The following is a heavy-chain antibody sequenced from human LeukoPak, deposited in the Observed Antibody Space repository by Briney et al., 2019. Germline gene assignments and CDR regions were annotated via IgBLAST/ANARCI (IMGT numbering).Heavy chain of an antibody. J-gene: IGHJ5*02. CDR2: IGSGGINM. V-gene: IGHV3-48*03. CDR3: ARVGLGVAGT. D-gene: IGHD6-19*01. Sequence: GGSLRLSCVGSGFTFRSYEMNWVRQAPGKGLEWVSYIGSGGINMRYADSVKGRFTISRDDAKNSLYLQMNSLRAEDTAVYYCARVGLGVAGTWGQGTLVTVSS. CDR1: GFTFRSYE.